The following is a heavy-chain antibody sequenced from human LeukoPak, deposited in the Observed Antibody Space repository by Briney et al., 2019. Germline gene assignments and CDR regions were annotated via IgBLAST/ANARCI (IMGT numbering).Heavy chain of an antibody. CDR1: GGSVSSGSYY. D-gene: IGHD3-3*01. J-gene: IGHJ6*02. V-gene: IGHV4-61*01. CDR2: IYYSGST. Sequence: PSETLSLTCTVSGGSVSSGSYYWSWIRQPPGKGLEWIGYIYYSGSTNYNPSLKSRVTISVDTSKNQFSLKLSSVTAEDTAVYYCARGITSYDFWSGYDYYYYYYGMDVWGQGTTVTVSS. CDR3: ARGITSYDFWSGYDYYYYYYGMDV.